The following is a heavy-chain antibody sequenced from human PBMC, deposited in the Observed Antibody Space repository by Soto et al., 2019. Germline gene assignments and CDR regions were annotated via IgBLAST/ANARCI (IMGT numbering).Heavy chain of an antibody. Sequence: GGSLRLSCAASGFTFSSYEMNWVRQAPGKGLEWVSYISRSGSTIYYADSVKGRFTISRDNAKNSLYLQMNSLRAEDTAVYYCARDGFGDYDFWSGYYTLAFDIWGQGTMVTVSS. CDR1: GFTFSSYE. D-gene: IGHD3-3*01. CDR2: ISRSGSTI. V-gene: IGHV3-48*03. J-gene: IGHJ3*02. CDR3: ARDGFGDYDFWSGYYTLAFDI.